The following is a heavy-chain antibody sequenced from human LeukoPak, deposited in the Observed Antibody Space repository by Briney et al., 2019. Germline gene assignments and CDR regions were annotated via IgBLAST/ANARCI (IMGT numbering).Heavy chain of an antibody. Sequence: GASVKVSCLASGHTFSGYYMHWIRQAPGQGLEWMAWMNPRGDVADYAQKFLGRVILTGATSNSAYMELTSLISDDTAVYYCATSTGYRSTWGAFDIWGQGTTVIVSS. CDR3: ATSTGYRSTWGAFDI. J-gene: IGHJ3*02. CDR2: MNPRGDVA. CDR1: GHTFSGYY. V-gene: IGHV1-2*02. D-gene: IGHD5-24*01.